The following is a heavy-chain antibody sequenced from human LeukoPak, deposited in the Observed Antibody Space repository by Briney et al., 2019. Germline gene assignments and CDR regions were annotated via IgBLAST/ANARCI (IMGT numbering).Heavy chain of an antibody. Sequence: SETLSLTCTVSGGSISSGGYYWSWIRQHPGKGLEWTGYIYYSGSTYYNPSLKSRVTISVDTSKNQFSLKLSSVTAADTAVYYCARVGGGYYFDYWGQGTLVTVSS. CDR3: ARVGGGYYFDY. CDR2: IYYSGST. V-gene: IGHV4-31*03. J-gene: IGHJ4*02. CDR1: GGSISSGGYY. D-gene: IGHD2-15*01.